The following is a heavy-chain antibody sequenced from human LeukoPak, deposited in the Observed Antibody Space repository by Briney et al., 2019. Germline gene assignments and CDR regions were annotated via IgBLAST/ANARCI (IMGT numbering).Heavy chain of an antibody. D-gene: IGHD2-15*01. CDR2: IYTSGST. Sequence: SETLSLTCTVSGGSISSGSYYWSWIRQPAGKGLEWIGRIYTSGSTNYNPSLKSRVTISVDTSKNQFSLKLSSVTAADTALYYCARGGPRGWFPYQYYYYYMDVWGKGTTVTVSS. J-gene: IGHJ6*03. V-gene: IGHV4-61*02. CDR1: GGSISSGSYY. CDR3: ARGGPRGWFPYQYYYYYMDV.